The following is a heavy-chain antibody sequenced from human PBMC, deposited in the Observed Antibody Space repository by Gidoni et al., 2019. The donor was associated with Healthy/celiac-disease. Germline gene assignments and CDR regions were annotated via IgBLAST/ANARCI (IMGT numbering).Heavy chain of an antibody. CDR1: GGSISSSSYY. D-gene: IGHD2-15*01. CDR3: ARYIVVVVAADYFDY. Sequence: QLQLQESGPGLVKPSETLSLTCTVSGGSISSSSYYWGWIRQPPGKGLEWIGSIHYSGSTYYNPSLKSRVTISVDTSKNQFSLKLSSVTAADTAVYYCARYIVVVVAADYFDYWGQGTLVTVSS. V-gene: IGHV4-39*01. J-gene: IGHJ4*02. CDR2: IHYSGST.